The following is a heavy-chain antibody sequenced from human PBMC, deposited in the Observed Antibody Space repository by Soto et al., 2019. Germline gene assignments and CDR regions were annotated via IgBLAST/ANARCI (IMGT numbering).Heavy chain of an antibody. V-gene: IGHV4-34*01. CDR2: INHSGST. Sequence: PSETLSLTCAVYGGSFSGYYWSWIRQPPGKGLEWIGEINHSGSTNYNPSLKSRVTISVDTSKNQFSLKLSSVTAADTAVYYCARGPRLGPHAVWGQGTLVTVSS. CDR1: GGSFSGYY. J-gene: IGHJ4*02. CDR3: ARGPRLGPHAV.